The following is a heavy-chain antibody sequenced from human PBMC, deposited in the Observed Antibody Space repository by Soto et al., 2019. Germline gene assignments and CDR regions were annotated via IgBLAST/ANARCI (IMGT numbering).Heavy chain of an antibody. J-gene: IGHJ4*02. CDR1: GFTFTSYL. Sequence: ASVKVSCKPSGFTFTSYLIYWVRQAPGQRLEWMGWINTGNGDTKYSQKFQGRVTITRDTSASTAYMELSSLTFEDTAVYYCASGNCGYVCYHDYWGQGTLVTVSS. D-gene: IGHD2-21*01. CDR2: INTGNGDT. V-gene: IGHV1-3*04. CDR3: ASGNCGYVCYHDY.